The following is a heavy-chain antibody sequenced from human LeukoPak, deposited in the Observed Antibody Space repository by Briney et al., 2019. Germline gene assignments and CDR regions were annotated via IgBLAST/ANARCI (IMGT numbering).Heavy chain of an antibody. V-gene: IGHV3-7*01. Sequence: GVLRLSCAASGFTFSSYWMSWVRQAPGKGLEWVANIKQDGSEKYCVDSVKGRFTISRDNAKNSLYLQMNGLRAEDTAVYYCARTPYDYDILTGDYWGQGTLVTVSS. D-gene: IGHD3-9*01. CDR3: ARTPYDYDILTGDY. CDR1: GFTFSSYW. CDR2: IKQDGSEK. J-gene: IGHJ4*02.